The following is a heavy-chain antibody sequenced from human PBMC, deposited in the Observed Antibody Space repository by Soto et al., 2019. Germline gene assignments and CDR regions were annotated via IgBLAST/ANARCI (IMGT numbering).Heavy chain of an antibody. CDR3: AKGSVNSRPYYFYY. J-gene: IGHJ4*02. Sequence: GVSLRLSFAASGFTFTNYVMSWVRQSPGKGLEWVSAITGSGGDTYHADSVKGRFTISRDNTKNTLYLQMNSLKAEDTAVFFCAKGSVNSRPYYFYYWVQGT. CDR1: GFTFTNYV. CDR2: ITGSGGDT. D-gene: IGHD6-13*01. V-gene: IGHV3-23*01.